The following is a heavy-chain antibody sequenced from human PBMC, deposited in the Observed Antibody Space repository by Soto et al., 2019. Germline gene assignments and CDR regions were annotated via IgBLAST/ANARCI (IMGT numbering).Heavy chain of an antibody. CDR1: GGSISSGGYY. Sequence: QVQRQQSGPGLVKPSQTLSLTCTVSGGSISSGGYYWSWIRQHPGKGLEWIGDIYYSGSTYYNPSLKSRGTISVDTSKNQFSLKLSSVTAADTAVYYCARVYSYGYKPDYWGQGTLVTVSS. D-gene: IGHD5-18*01. J-gene: IGHJ4*02. CDR3: ARVYSYGYKPDY. CDR2: IYYSGST. V-gene: IGHV4-31*03.